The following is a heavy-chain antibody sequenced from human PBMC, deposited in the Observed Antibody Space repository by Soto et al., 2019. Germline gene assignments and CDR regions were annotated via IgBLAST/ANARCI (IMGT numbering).Heavy chain of an antibody. CDR3: ARDCSSTSRYSPLGY. CDR2: IIPILGIA. D-gene: IGHD2-2*01. CDR1: GGTFSSYT. J-gene: IGHJ4*02. Sequence: GASVKVSCKASGGTFSSYTISWVRQAPGQGLEWMGRIIPILGIANYAQKFQGRVTITAYKSTSTAYMELSSLRSEDTAVYYCARDCSSTSRYSPLGYWGQGTLVTVSS. V-gene: IGHV1-69*04.